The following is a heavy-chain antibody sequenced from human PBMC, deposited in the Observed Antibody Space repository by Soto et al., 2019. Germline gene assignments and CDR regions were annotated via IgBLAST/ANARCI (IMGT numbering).Heavy chain of an antibody. D-gene: IGHD3-10*01. CDR3: ARSYYYGSGSYYDY. Sequence: ASVKVSCKASGYTFTGYYMHWVRQAPGQGLEWMGWINPNSGGTNYAQKFQGWVTMTRDTSISTAYMELSGLRSDDTAVYYCARSYYYGSGSYYDYWGQGTLVTVSS. V-gene: IGHV1-2*04. J-gene: IGHJ4*02. CDR1: GYTFTGYY. CDR2: INPNSGGT.